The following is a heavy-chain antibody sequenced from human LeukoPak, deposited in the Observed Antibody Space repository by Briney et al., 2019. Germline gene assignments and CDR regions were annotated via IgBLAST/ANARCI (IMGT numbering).Heavy chain of an antibody. CDR2: INHSGST. V-gene: IGHV4-34*01. J-gene: IGHJ6*03. CDR3: ARGVTMVRGRGHMDV. Sequence: SETLSLTCAVYGGSFSGYYWSWIRRPPGKGLEWIGEINHSGSTNYNPSLKSRVTISVDTSKNQFSLKLSSVTAADTAVYYCARGVTMVRGRGHMDVWGKGTTVTISS. CDR1: GGSFSGYY. D-gene: IGHD3-10*01.